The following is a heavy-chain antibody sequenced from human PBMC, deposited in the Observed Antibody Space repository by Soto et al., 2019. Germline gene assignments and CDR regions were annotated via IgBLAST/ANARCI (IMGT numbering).Heavy chain of an antibody. V-gene: IGHV3-23*01. D-gene: IGHD1-26*01. J-gene: IGHJ6*02. CDR1: GFTFSSYA. Sequence: EVQLLESGGGLVQPGGSLRLSCAASGFTFSSYAMSWVRQAPGKGLEWVSTISGSGGNAYYEHSVKGRFSISRDNSKNKVRLQMESLRADDTAVYYCAKDGASGCYPPCYYLGMHVWGHGTTVTVSS. CDR2: ISGSGGNA. CDR3: AKDGASGCYPPCYYLGMHV.